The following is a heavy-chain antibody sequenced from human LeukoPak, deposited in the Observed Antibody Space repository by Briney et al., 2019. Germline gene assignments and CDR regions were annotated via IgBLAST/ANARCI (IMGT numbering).Heavy chain of an antibody. V-gene: IGHV4-59*12. J-gene: IGHJ5*02. CDR1: GASISSDY. CDR3: ARESHYYDSSGYYRYNWFDP. Sequence: PSETLSLTCTVSGASISSDYWSWIRQSPGKGLEWIGYIYISGNTNYNPSLKSRVTISVDRSKNQFSLKLSSVTAADTAVYYCARESHYYDSSGYYRYNWFDPWGQGTLVTVSS. CDR2: IYISGNT. D-gene: IGHD3-22*01.